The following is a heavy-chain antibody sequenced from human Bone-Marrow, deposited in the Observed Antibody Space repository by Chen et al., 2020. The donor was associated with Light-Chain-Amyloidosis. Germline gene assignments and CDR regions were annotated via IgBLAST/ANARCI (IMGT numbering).Heavy chain of an antibody. J-gene: IGHJ6*03. V-gene: IGHV3-30-3*01. CDR1: GFTFSAFS. Sequence: QVQLVESGGGVVPPGTSLRLSCAASGFTFSAFSMHWVRQAPGRGLEWVAVVSYLGNYTHYADSVKGRFTVSRDNSKNTLYVQRNSLGAEDTAVYYCARERLSVGVCNAGDFYYYNYMDLRGQGTPVTVSS. D-gene: IGHD3-3*01. CDR3: ARERLSVGVCNAGDFYYYNYMDL. CDR2: VSYLGNYT.